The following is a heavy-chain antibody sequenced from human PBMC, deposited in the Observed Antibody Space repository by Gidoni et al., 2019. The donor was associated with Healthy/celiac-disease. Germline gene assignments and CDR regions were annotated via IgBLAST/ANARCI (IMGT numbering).Heavy chain of an antibody. CDR1: RGPISSSSYY. CDR2: IYYSGST. Sequence: QLKLQESGPGPVKPSETLSLTCTVSRGPISSSSYYWGLIRQPTGKGLEWSGCIYYSGSTYCNPSLKSLVTISVDTSKNQFSLKLSSVTAADTAVYYCASQDYYDRIWGQGTLDTVSS. D-gene: IGHD3-22*01. CDR3: ASQDYYDRI. J-gene: IGHJ4*02. V-gene: IGHV4-39*01.